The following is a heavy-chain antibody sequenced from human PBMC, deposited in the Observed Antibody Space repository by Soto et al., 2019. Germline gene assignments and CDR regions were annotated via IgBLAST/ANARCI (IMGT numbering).Heavy chain of an antibody. CDR1: GGTLSSYA. Sequence: QVQLVQSGAEVKKPGSSVKVSCKASGGTLSSYAIRWVRQAPGQGLEWMGGIIPIFGTANYAQKFQGRVTITADESTSTDYMELSSLRSEDTAVYYCARVEYYYDSSGYYPPNAFDIWGQGTMVTVSS. J-gene: IGHJ3*02. D-gene: IGHD3-22*01. V-gene: IGHV1-69*12. CDR3: ARVEYYYDSSGYYPPNAFDI. CDR2: IIPIFGTA.